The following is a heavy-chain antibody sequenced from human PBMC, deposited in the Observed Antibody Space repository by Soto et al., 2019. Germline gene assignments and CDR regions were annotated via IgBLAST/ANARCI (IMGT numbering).Heavy chain of an antibody. CDR2: IYYSGST. J-gene: IGHJ6*03. CDR3: ARGTSLGYYYYMDV. D-gene: IGHD1-1*01. V-gene: IGHV4-59*01. Sequence: PLETLSLTYTVSGGSISSYYWSRIRQTPGKGLEWIGYIYYSGSTNYNPSLKSRVTISVDTSKNQFSLKLSSVTAADTAVYYCARGTSLGYYYYMDVWGKGTTVTVSS. CDR1: GGSISSYY.